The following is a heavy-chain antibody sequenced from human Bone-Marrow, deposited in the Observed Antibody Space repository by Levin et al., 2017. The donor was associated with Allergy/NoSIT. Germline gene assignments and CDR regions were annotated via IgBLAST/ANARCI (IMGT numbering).Heavy chain of an antibody. J-gene: IGHJ5*02. CDR2: IYSSGNA. CDR1: GFNVSYNY. Sequence: PGGSLRLSCAASGFNVSYNYMSWVRQAPGKGLEWVSVIYSSGNAYYADAVKGRFTISRDNSKNTLFLQMNSLRADDTAVYYCASRHSIGSQRFDPWGQGTLVTVSS. CDR3: ASRHSIGSQRFDP. V-gene: IGHV3-53*01. D-gene: IGHD1-26*01.